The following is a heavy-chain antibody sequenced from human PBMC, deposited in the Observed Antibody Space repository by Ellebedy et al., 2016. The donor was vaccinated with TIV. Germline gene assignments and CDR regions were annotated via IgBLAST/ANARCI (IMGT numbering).Heavy chain of an antibody. Sequence: GESLKISCAASGFTFSSYWMSWVRQAPGKGLEWVANINQDGGEEGYVDSVKGRFTISRDNAKNPLYLQMNSLRVEDTAVYYCVCASSGYYGDYWGQGTLVTVSS. D-gene: IGHD3-22*01. CDR1: GFTFSSYW. CDR3: VCASSGYYGDY. CDR2: INQDGGEE. J-gene: IGHJ4*02. V-gene: IGHV3-7*03.